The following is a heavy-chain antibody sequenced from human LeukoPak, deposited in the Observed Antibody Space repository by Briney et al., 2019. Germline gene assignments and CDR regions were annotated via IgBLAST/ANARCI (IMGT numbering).Heavy chain of an antibody. CDR3: ARVWAWGSGNYFDN. J-gene: IGHJ4*02. V-gene: IGHV3-48*03. D-gene: IGHD7-27*01. CDR2: ISSSGNSI. Sequence: GGSLRLSCTASGFTFSGYEMNWVRQAPGKGLEWVSYISSSGNSIYYADSVKGRFTISRDNAKNSLYLQMNSLRVEDTALYYCARVWAWGSGNYFDNWGQGTLVTVSS. CDR1: GFTFSGYE.